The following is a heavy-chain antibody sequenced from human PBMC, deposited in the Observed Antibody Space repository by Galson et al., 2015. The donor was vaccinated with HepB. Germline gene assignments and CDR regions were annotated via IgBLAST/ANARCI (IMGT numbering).Heavy chain of an antibody. CDR3: AREGIAAATNPVDY. J-gene: IGHJ4*02. V-gene: IGHV1-69*13. CDR1: GGTFSTYT. CDR2: ITPIFGTA. D-gene: IGHD6-13*01. Sequence: SVKVSCKASGGTFSTYTISWVRQAPGQGLEWMGGITPIFGTANYAQKFQGRVMITADESTRTAYMELSSLRSEDTAVYYCAREGIAAATNPVDYWGQGTLVTVSS.